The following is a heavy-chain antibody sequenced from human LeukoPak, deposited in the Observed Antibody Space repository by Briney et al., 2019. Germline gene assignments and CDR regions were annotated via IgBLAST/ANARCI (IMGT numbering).Heavy chain of an antibody. CDR2: IRQDGSNK. CDR3: AREGRGSGWYYFDY. J-gene: IGHJ4*02. CDR1: GFTFSSYG. V-gene: IGHV3-7*01. D-gene: IGHD6-19*01. Sequence: GGSLRLSCSAPGFTFSSYGMNWVRQAPGKGLEWVANIRQDGSNKYYVDSVKGRFTISRDNSLYLQMNSLRAEDTAVYYCAREGRGSGWYYFDYWGQGTLVTVSS.